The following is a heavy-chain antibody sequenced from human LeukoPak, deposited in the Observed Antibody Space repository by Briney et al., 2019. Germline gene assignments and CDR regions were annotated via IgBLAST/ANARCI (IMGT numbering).Heavy chain of an antibody. Sequence: ASVKVSCKASGYTFTSYYMHWVRQAPGQGLEWMGIINPSGGSTSYAQKFQGRVTMTRDTSTSTVYMELSSLRSEDTAVYYCARAIVVPAAIGAENNWFDPWGQGTLVTVSS. V-gene: IGHV1-46*01. CDR2: INPSGGST. CDR1: GYTFTSYY. J-gene: IGHJ5*02. CDR3: ARAIVVPAAIGAENNWFDP. D-gene: IGHD2-2*02.